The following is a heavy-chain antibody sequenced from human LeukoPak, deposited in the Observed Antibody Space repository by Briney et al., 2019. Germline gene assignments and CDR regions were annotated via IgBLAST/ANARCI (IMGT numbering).Heavy chain of an antibody. CDR1: GSSFTNYW. D-gene: IGHD2-8*01. V-gene: IGHV5-51*01. CDR2: IDHGDSDT. J-gene: IGHJ4*02. Sequence: GESLKTSCECSGSSFTNYWIGWVRPMPGRGLEWMGIIDHGDSDTRYSPSFKGQVTISAGKSISTAYLQWSSLKASDTAMYYCAKMYSTSPGSFDYWGQGTLVTVSS. CDR3: AKMYSTSPGSFDY.